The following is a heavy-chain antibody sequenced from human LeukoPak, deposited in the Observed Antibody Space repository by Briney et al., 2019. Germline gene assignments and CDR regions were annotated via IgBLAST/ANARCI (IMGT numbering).Heavy chain of an antibody. CDR1: GFTFSSYA. V-gene: IGHV3-23*01. D-gene: IGHD6-13*01. CDR3: AKDLFDSSSWYTSPPDY. J-gene: IGHJ4*02. Sequence: GRSLRLSCAASGFTFSSYAMSWVRQAPGKGLEWVSAISGSGGSTYYADSVKGRFTISRDNSKNTLYLQMNSLRAEDTAVYYCAKDLFDSSSWYTSPPDYWGQGTLVTVSS. CDR2: ISGSGGST.